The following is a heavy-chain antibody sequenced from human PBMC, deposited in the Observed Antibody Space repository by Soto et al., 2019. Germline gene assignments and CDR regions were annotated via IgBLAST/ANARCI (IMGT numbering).Heavy chain of an antibody. Sequence: SVKVSCKASGGTFSSYAISWVRQAPGQGLEWMGGIIPIFGTANYAQKFQGRVTITADESTSTAYMELSSLRSEDTAVYYCASEEQTRYCSGGSCDPFDFWGQRTLVTVSS. CDR2: IIPIFGTA. V-gene: IGHV1-69*13. D-gene: IGHD2-15*01. J-gene: IGHJ4*02. CDR1: GGTFSSYA. CDR3: ASEEQTRYCSGGSCDPFDF.